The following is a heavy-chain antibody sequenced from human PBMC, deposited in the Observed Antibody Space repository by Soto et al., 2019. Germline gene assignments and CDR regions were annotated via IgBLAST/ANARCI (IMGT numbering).Heavy chain of an antibody. CDR1: GFTFSRHF. D-gene: IGHD1-1*01. V-gene: IGHV3-21*04. Sequence: EVQLVESGGGLVKPGGSLRLSCTASGFTFSRHFMNWVRQAPGKGLEWVSSITGSASDMYYAKSVKGRFTISRDNAKNTLYLEMSSLRVDDTATYYCAREGERRTADFDYWGQEARVTVSS. J-gene: IGHJ4*02. CDR2: ITGSASDM. CDR3: AREGERRTADFDY.